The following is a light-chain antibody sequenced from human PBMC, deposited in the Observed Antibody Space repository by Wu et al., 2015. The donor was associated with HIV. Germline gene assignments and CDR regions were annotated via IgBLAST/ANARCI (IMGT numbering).Light chain of an antibody. CDR1: QTVNRN. J-gene: IGKJ5*01. V-gene: IGKV3-11*01. CDR2: DSY. CDR3: QHGSNWPLT. Sequence: EILMTQSPATLSVSPGGRATLSCRASQTVNRNLAWYQQRPGQTPRLLIFDSYTRATGVPARFTGSGYGTDFTLTISSLEPEDFAVYYCQHGSNWPLTFGQGTRLEIK.